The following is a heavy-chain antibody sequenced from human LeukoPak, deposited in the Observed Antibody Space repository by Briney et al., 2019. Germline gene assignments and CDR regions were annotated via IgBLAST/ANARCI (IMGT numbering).Heavy chain of an antibody. D-gene: IGHD4-17*01. J-gene: IGHJ6*04. CDR2: ISSSSSYT. V-gene: IGHV3-11*06. CDR3: ARDSTYGDYVYYYYGMDV. Sequence: GGSLRLSCAASGFTFSDYYMSWIRQAPGKGLEWVSYISSSSSYTNYADFVKGRFTISRDNAKNSLYLQMNSLRAEDTAVYYCARDSTYGDYVYYYYGMDVWGKGTTVTVSS. CDR1: GFTFSDYY.